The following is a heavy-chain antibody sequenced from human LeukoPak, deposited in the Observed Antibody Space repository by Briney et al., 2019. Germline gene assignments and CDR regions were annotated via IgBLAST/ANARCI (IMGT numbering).Heavy chain of an antibody. CDR2: ISFDGTNK. J-gene: IGHJ4*02. Sequence: PVRSLGLSCAASGFTFSNYAMHWVRQAPGKGLEWVAVISFDGTNKYYANSVQGRFTISRDNSKNTLYLQMNSLRAEDTALYYCARDMYDNGWSSFDYWGQGTLVTVSS. D-gene: IGHD3-10*01. CDR1: GFTFSNYA. V-gene: IGHV3-30-3*01. CDR3: ARDMYDNGWSSFDY.